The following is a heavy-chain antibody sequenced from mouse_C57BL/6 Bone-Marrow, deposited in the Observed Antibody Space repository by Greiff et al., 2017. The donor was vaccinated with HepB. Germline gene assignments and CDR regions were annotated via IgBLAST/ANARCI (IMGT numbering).Heavy chain of an antibody. CDR1: GFTFSSYA. V-gene: IGHV5-4*03. D-gene: IGHD2-2*01. Sequence: EVKLVESGGGLVKPGGSLKLSCAASGFTFSSYAMSWVRQTPEKRLEWVATISDGGSYTYYPDNVKGRFTISRDNAKNNLYLQMSHLKSEDTAMYYCARGQFLYGYARAYWGQGTLVTVSA. CDR3: ARGQFLYGYARAY. J-gene: IGHJ3*01. CDR2: ISDGGSYT.